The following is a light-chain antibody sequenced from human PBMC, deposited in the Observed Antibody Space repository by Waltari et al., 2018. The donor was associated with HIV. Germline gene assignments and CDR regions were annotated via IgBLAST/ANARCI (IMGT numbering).Light chain of an antibody. CDR2: GAS. CDR3: QQFNTWPLT. CDR1: QSVSSN. Sequence: EIVMTQSPATLSVSPGERATLSCRASQSVSSNLAWYQQNPGQAPRLLIYGASTRATGIPARFSGRGAGTDFTLTITSLQSVDFAVYYCQQFNTWPLTFGGGTKVEIK. J-gene: IGKJ4*01. V-gene: IGKV3-15*01.